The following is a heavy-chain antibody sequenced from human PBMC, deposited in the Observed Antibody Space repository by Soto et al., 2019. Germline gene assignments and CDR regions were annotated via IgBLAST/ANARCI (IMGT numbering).Heavy chain of an antibody. CDR3: AREGGSFYNYLHYGMGV. V-gene: IGHV1-18*01. D-gene: IGHD3-10*01. J-gene: IGHJ6*02. Sequence: QVQLGQSGAEVKKPGASVKVSCKASGYTFTSYGISWVRQAPGQGLEWMGWISAYNGDTNYAQKGQGRVTMTTETSTSTAYMELRSLRSDDTAVYYFAREGGSFYNYLHYGMGVWGQGTTVTVSS. CDR2: ISAYNGDT. CDR1: GYTFTSYG.